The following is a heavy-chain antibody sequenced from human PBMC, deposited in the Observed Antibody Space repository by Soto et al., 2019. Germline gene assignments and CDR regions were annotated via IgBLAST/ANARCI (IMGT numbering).Heavy chain of an antibody. V-gene: IGHV3-20*04. J-gene: IGHJ4*02. CDR3: VRDEGFFDY. Sequence: GGSLRLSCAASGFTFDDYGMTWVRQAPGKGLEWVSGINWNGGGTSYADSVKGRFTVSRDNAKNSLYLQMSSLRAEDTALYYCVRDEGFFDYWGQGTLVTVSS. CDR1: GFTFDDYG. CDR2: INWNGGGT.